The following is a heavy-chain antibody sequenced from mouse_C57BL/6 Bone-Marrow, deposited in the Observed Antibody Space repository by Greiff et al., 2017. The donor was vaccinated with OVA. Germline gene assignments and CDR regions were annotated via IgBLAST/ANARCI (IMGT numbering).Heavy chain of an antibody. V-gene: IGHV1-26*01. CDR1: GYTFTDYY. CDR2: INPNNGGT. J-gene: IGHJ1*03. Sequence: EVKLQQSGPELVKPGASVKISCKASGYTFTDYYMNWVKQSHGKSLEWIGDINPNNGGTSYNQKFKGKATLTVDKSSSTAYMELRSLTSEDSAVYYCARRNGYFDVWGTGTTVTVSS. CDR3: ARRNGYFDV.